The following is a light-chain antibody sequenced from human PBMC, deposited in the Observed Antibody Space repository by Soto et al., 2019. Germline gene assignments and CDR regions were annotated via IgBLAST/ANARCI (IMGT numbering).Light chain of an antibody. V-gene: IGLV1-44*01. J-gene: IGLJ2*01. CDR3: AAWDDSLAGLV. CDR2: GNN. CDR1: RSNIGSHA. Sequence: QSVVTQPPSVSGTPGQGVTISCSGSRSNIGSHAVNWYQQLPGTAPKLLISGNNQRPSGVPDRFSGSRSGTSASLAISGLQSEDEADYYCAAWDDSLAGLVFGGGTKLTV.